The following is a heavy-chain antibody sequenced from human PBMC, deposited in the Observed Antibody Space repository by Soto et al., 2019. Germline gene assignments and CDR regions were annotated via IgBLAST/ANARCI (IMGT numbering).Heavy chain of an antibody. Sequence: VQLVQSGAEVKKPGSSVKVSCKPSGGTFSSYVISWVRQAPGQGLEWMGGIIPIFGTANYAQKFQGRVTITAEESKSTAYMELSSLTSEDTAVYYCARGYLGPDTAMFRNVYYYGMDVWGQGTTVTVSS. V-gene: IGHV1-69*01. CDR2: IIPIFGTA. J-gene: IGHJ6*02. CDR3: ARGYLGPDTAMFRNVYYYGMDV. D-gene: IGHD5-18*01. CDR1: GGTFSSYV.